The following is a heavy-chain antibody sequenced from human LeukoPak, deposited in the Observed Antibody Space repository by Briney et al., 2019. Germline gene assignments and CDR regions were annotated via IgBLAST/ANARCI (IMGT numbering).Heavy chain of an antibody. CDR3: VRQQTSHGNFDY. CDR2: IGTAGDT. CDR1: GFTFSNHA. V-gene: IGHV3-13*01. Sequence: GGSLRLSCATSGFTFSNHAMHWVRQATGKGLEWVLAIGTAGDTFYPGSVKGRFTISRENAKNSLSLQMNSLRAEDTAVYYCVRQQTSHGNFDYWGQGTLVTVSS. J-gene: IGHJ4*02. D-gene: IGHD1-26*01.